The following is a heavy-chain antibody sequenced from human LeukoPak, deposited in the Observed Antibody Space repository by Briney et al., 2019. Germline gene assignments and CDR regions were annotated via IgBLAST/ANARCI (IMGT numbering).Heavy chain of an antibody. V-gene: IGHV3-9*01. CDR1: GFTFDDYA. J-gene: IGHJ4*02. D-gene: IGHD3-16*01. CDR2: ISWNSGSI. CDR3: AKDILRGLSLSGQLDY. Sequence: QPGGSLRLSCAASGFTFDDYAMHWVRQAPGKGLEWVSGISWNSGSIGYADSVKGRFTISRDNAKNSLYLQMNSLRAEDTALYYCAKDILRGLSLSGQLDYWGQGTLVTVSS.